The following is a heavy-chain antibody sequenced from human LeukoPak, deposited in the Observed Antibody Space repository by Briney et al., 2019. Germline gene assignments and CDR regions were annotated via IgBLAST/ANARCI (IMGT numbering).Heavy chain of an antibody. CDR2: INPSGGST. D-gene: IGHD6-19*01. CDR3: ARDRGAAYRSGPRTYSSGRATLRSYCFDY. Sequence: GASVKVSCKASGYTFTSYYMHWVRQAPGQGLEWMGIINPSGGSTSYAQKFQGRVTMTRDTSTSTVYMELSSLRSEDTAVYYCARDRGAAYRSGPRTYSSGRATLRSYCFDYWGQGTLVTVSS. CDR1: GYTFTSYY. J-gene: IGHJ4*02. V-gene: IGHV1-46*01.